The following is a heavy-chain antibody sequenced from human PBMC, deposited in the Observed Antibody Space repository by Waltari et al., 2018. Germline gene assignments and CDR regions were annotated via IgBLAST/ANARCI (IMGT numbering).Heavy chain of an antibody. Sequence: QVQLQESGPGLVKPSQTLSLTCTVSGGSISSGGYYWSWIRQHPGKGLEWIGYIYYSGSTYYNPSLKSLVTISVDTSKNQFSLKLSSVTAADTAVYYCARTKNGSGFFHPSGLHAFDIWGQGTMVTVSS. V-gene: IGHV4-31*01. D-gene: IGHD3-10*01. CDR3: ARTKNGSGFFHPSGLHAFDI. J-gene: IGHJ3*02. CDR2: IYYSGST. CDR1: GGSISSGGYY.